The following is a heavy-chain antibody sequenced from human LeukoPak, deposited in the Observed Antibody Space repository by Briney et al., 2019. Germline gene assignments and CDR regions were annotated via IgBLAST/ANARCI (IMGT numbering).Heavy chain of an antibody. CDR2: ISGSGGST. J-gene: IGHJ6*02. CDR1: GFTFSSYA. Sequence: PGGSLRLSCAASGFTFSSYAMSWVRQAPGKGLEWVSAISGSGGSTYYADSVKGRFTISRDNSKNSLYLQMNSLRTEDTALYYCAKDKTPRYYGSGNYYYYGMDVWGQGTTVTVSS. V-gene: IGHV3-23*01. D-gene: IGHD3-10*01. CDR3: AKDKTPRYYGSGNYYYYGMDV.